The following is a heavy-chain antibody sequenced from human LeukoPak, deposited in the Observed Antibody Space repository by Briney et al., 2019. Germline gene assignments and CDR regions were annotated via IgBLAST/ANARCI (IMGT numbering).Heavy chain of an antibody. J-gene: IGHJ4*02. V-gene: IGHV3-66*02. CDR3: AGRRVFDASFHY. Sequence: PGGSLRLSCAASGFTVSGNYMSWVRQAPGKGLEWVSVIYSSDNTYYIDSVKGRFTISRDNSKNTLYLQMNSLRAEDTAVYYCAGRRVFDASFHYWGQGTLVTVSS. CDR1: GFTVSGNY. CDR2: IYSSDNT. D-gene: IGHD3-10*02.